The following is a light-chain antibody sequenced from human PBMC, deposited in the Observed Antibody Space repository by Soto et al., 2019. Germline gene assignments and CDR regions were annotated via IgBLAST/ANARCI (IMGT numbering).Light chain of an antibody. CDR1: QGIRNA. V-gene: IGKV1-6*01. CDR2: VAF. J-gene: IGKJ4*01. CDR3: LQDYTYPLT. Sequence: AIQMTQSPSSLSASVGDRVTITCRASQGIRNALGWYQQKPGKAPKLLIPVAFSLQSGVPSRFSGSGSGTDFTLTISSLQPEDFATYYCLQDYTYPLTFGGGTKVEIK.